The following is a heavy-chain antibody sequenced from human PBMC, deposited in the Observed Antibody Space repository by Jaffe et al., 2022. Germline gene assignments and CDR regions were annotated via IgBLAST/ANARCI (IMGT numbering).Heavy chain of an antibody. CDR2: INHSGST. V-gene: IGHV4-34*01. Sequence: QVQLQQWGAGLLKPSETLSLTCAVYGGSFSGYYWSWIRQPPGKGLEWIGEINHSGSTNYNPSLKSRVTISVDTSKNQFSLKLSSVTAADTAVYYCARALRVELLWFGERWFDPWGQGTLVTVSS. CDR1: GGSFSGYY. J-gene: IGHJ5*02. D-gene: IGHD3-10*01. CDR3: ARALRVELLWFGERWFDP.